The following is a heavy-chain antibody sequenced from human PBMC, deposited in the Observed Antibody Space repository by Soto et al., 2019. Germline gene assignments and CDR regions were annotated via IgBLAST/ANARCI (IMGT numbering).Heavy chain of an antibody. Sequence: GGSLRLSCAASGFTFSSYAMSWVRQAPGKGLEWVSAISGSGGSTYYADSVKGRFTISRDNSKNTLYLQMNSLRAEDTAVYYCAKYSCSGGSCSDYYYYYMDVWGKGTTVTVSS. CDR3: AKYSCSGGSCSDYYYYYMDV. CDR1: GFTFSSYA. J-gene: IGHJ6*03. D-gene: IGHD2-15*01. CDR2: ISGSGGST. V-gene: IGHV3-23*01.